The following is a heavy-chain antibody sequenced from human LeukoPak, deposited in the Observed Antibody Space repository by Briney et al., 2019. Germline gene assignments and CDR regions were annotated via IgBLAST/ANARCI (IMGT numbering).Heavy chain of an antibody. V-gene: IGHV4-39*07. CDR2: IYHSGST. J-gene: IGHJ5*02. CDR3: ARGPYYARWYWFDP. D-gene: IGHD3-22*01. Sequence: SETLSLTCTVSGGSISSSSYYWGWIRQPPGKGLEWIGSIYHSGSTYYNPSLKSRVTISVDTSKNQFSLKLSSVTAADTAVYYCARGPYYARWYWFDPWGQGTLVTVSS. CDR1: GGSISSSSYY.